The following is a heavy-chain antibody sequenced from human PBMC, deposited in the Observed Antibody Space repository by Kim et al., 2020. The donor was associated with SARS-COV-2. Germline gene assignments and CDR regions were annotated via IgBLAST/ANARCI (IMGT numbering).Heavy chain of an antibody. Sequence: GGSLRLSCAASGFTFSSYWMHWVRQSPGKGLVWVSRINSDGSSTSYADSVKGRFTISRDNAKNTLYLQMNRLRAEDTAVYYCARVTYCSSSSCYLFYYYYYGMDVWGQGTTVTVSS. J-gene: IGHJ6*02. V-gene: IGHV3-74*01. CDR3: ARVTYCSSSSCYLFYYYYYGMDV. CDR1: GFTFSSYW. D-gene: IGHD2-2*01. CDR2: INSDGSST.